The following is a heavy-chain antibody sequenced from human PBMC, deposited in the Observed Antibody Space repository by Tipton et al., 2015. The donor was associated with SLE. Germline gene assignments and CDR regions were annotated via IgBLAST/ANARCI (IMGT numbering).Heavy chain of an antibody. CDR3: SRHSLGLHYGRMLYCFDS. J-gene: IGHJ4*02. Sequence: TLSLTCSVHSGPVSAYSWSWVRQTPGKGLEWIGEIDQGGVTNYNPSLKGRVTIAGDTSNNQLSPNVKSVTAADTAVYYFSRHSLGLHYGRMLYCFDSWGQGSLVTVST. CDR1: SGPVSAYS. D-gene: IGHD2-8*01. CDR2: IDQGGVT. V-gene: IGHV4-34*01.